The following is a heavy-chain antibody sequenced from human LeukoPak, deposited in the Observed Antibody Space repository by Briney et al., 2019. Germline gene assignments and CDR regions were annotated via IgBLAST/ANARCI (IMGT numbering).Heavy chain of an antibody. CDR1: GFTFSSYA. D-gene: IGHD4-23*01. V-gene: IGHV3-30-3*01. CDR2: ISYDGSNK. J-gene: IGHJ3*02. Sequence: GRSLRLSCAASGFTFSSYAMHWVRQAPGKGLEWVAVISYDGSNKYYADSVKGRFTISRDNSKNTLYLQMSSLRAEDTAVYYCVKDSTRPSGGNNAFDIWGQGTMVTVSS. CDR3: VKDSTRPSGGNNAFDI.